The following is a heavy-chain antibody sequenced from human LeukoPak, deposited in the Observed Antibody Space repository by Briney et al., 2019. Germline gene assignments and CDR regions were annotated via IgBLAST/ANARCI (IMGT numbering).Heavy chain of an antibody. CDR2: IYYSGST. V-gene: IGHV4-59*08. J-gene: IGHJ5*02. D-gene: IGHD3-22*01. CDR1: GGSISSYY. Sequence: SETLSLTCTVSGGSISSYYWSWIRQPPGKGLEWIGYIYYSGSTNYNPSLKSRVTISVDTSKNQFSLKLSSVTAADTAVYYCVAGRHDSHNWFDPWGQGTLVTVSS. CDR3: VAGRHDSHNWFDP.